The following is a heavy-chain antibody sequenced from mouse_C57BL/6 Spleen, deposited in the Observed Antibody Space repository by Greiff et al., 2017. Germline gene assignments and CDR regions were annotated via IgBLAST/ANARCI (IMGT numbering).Heavy chain of an antibody. CDR1: GYTFTDYY. CDR3: ARLRFYYDYVVYAMDY. V-gene: IGHV1-76*01. CDR2: IYPGSGNT. Sequence: QVQLQQSGAELVRPGASVKLSCKASGYTFTDYYINWVKQRPGQGLEWIARIYPGSGNTYSNVKFQGKATLTAEKSSSIAYLQLSILTSDASAVYFFARLRFYYDYVVYAMDYGGQGTSVTVSS. D-gene: IGHD2-4*01. J-gene: IGHJ4*01.